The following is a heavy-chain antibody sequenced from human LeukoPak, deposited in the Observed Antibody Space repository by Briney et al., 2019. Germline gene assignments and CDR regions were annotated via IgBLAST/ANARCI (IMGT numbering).Heavy chain of an antibody. Sequence: SETLSLTCTVSGGSISSGRYYWRWLRPPAGKGLEWIGRLYTSGSTSYNPSLKSRVTISVDTSRNLFSLKLSSETAADTAMYYCASGADYSNSYFDYWGQGTLVTVSS. CDR3: ASGADYSNSYFDY. D-gene: IGHD4-11*01. CDR2: LYTSGST. J-gene: IGHJ4*02. V-gene: IGHV4-61*02. CDR1: GGSISSGRYY.